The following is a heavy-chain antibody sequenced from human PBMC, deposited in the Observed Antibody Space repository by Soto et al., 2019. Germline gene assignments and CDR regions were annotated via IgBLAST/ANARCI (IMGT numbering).Heavy chain of an antibody. V-gene: IGHV4-34*01. D-gene: IGHD4-4*01. J-gene: IGHJ4*02. CDR1: GGSFSGYY. Sequence: ASETLSLTCAVYGGSFSGYYWSWIRQPPGKGLEWIGEINHSGSTNYNPSLKSRVTISVDTSKNQFSLKLSSVTAADTAVYFCTRLGSLLQPIDFWGQGTPVTVSS. CDR3: TRLGSLLQPIDF. CDR2: INHSGST.